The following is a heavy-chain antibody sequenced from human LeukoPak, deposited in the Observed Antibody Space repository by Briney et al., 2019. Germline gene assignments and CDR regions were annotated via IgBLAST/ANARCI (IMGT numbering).Heavy chain of an antibody. CDR2: MNPNSGNT. D-gene: IGHD3-9*01. Sequence: ASVKVSCKASGYTFTSYDINWVRQATGQGLEWMGWMNPNSGNTGYAQKFQGRVTMTRNTSISTAYMELSSLRSEDTAVYYCARGVTYYDILTGYSNWFDPWGQGTLVTVSS. CDR3: ARGVTYYDILTGYSNWFDP. J-gene: IGHJ5*02. CDR1: GYTFTSYD. V-gene: IGHV1-8*02.